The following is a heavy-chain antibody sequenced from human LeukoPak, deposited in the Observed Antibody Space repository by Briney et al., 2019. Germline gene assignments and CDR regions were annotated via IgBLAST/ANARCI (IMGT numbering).Heavy chain of an antibody. D-gene: IGHD3-9*01. CDR3: AKGDNDILTGYYNSFDY. Sequence: GGSLRLSCAASGFTFSSYWMNWARQAPGKGLEWVSSISGSGISTYYSDSVKGRFTISRDNSKNTLYLQMNSLRAEDTAVYFCAKGDNDILTGYYNSFDYWGQGTLVTVSS. CDR1: GFTFSSYW. V-gene: IGHV3-23*01. CDR2: ISGSGIST. J-gene: IGHJ4*02.